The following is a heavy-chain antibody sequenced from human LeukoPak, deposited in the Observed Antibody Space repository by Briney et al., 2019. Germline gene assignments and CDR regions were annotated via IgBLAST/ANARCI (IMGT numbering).Heavy chain of an antibody. CDR3: ARDDYDIPIDY. CDR2: IYHSGST. D-gene: IGHD3-9*01. CDR1: GYSISSGYY. V-gene: IGHV4-38-2*02. J-gene: IGHJ4*02. Sequence: SETLSLTCAVSGYSISSGYYWGWIRQPPGKGLEWIGSIYHSGSTYYNPSLKSRVTISVDTSKNQFSLKLSSVTAADTTVYYCARDDYDIPIDYWGQGTLVTVPS.